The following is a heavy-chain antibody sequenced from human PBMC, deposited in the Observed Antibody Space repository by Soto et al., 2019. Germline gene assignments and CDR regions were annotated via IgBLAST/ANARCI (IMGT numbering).Heavy chain of an antibody. CDR1: GYTFTGYY. Sequence: ASVKVSCKXSGYTFTGYYMHWVRQAPGQGLEWMGWINPNSGGTNYAQKFQGRVTMTRDTSISTAYMELSRLRSDDTAVYYCARESKPYAYGMDVWGQGTTVTVSS. V-gene: IGHV1-2*02. D-gene: IGHD2-8*01. CDR2: INPNSGGT. J-gene: IGHJ6*02. CDR3: ARESKPYAYGMDV.